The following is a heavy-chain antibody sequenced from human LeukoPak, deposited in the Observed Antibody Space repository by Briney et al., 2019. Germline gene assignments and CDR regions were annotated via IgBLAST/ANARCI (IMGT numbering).Heavy chain of an antibody. D-gene: IGHD2-2*01. CDR2: ISYDGSNK. J-gene: IGHJ6*02. CDR3: ARDTVVPAAMRYYYGMDV. CDR1: GFTFSNYG. Sequence: GGSLRLSCAASGFTFSNYGMHWVRQAPGKGLEWVAFISYDGSNKYYADSVKGRFTISRDNSKNTLYLQMNSLRAEDTAVYYCARDTVVPAAMRYYYGMDVWGQGTTVTVSS. V-gene: IGHV3-30*03.